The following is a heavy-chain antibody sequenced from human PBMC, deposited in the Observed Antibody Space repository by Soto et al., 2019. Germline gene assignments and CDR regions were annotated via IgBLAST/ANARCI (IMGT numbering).Heavy chain of an antibody. CDR3: AGAVKDRSGSPGFDY. Sequence: SETLSLTCTVIGDSVSSNNYYWSWIRQRPGKGLEWIGYIHYSGDSYDNPSLTSRITMSMDVSKNQFSLNLRSVTAADTAIYYCAGAVKDRSGSPGFDYWGQGTRVTVSS. D-gene: IGHD3-22*01. V-gene: IGHV4-31*03. CDR2: IHYSGDS. CDR1: GDSVSSNNYY. J-gene: IGHJ4*02.